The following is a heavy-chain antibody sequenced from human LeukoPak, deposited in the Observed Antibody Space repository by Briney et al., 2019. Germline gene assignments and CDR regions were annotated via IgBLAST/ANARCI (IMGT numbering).Heavy chain of an antibody. CDR2: IKQDGSEK. V-gene: IGHV3-7*01. D-gene: IGHD1-26*01. CDR3: ARDKIVGATHFDY. J-gene: IGHJ4*02. CDR1: GFTFSSYW. Sequence: GGSLRLSCAASGFTFSSYWMSWVRQAPGRGLEWVANIKQDGSEKYYVDSVKGRFTISRDNAKNSLYLQMNSLRVEDTAVYYCARDKIVGATHFDYWGQGTLVTVSS.